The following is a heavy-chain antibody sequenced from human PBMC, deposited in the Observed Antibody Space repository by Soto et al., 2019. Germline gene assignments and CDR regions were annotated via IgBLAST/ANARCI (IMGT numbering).Heavy chain of an antibody. CDR3: ARARPFRDCSGGSCYFGPFDY. D-gene: IGHD2-15*01. V-gene: IGHV3-30-3*01. CDR2: ISYDGSNK. CDR1: GFTFSSYS. Sequence: GGSLRLSCAASGFTFSSYSIHWVRQAPCKGLEWVAVISYDGSNKYYADSVKGRFTISRDNSKNTLYLQMNSLRAEDTAVYYFARARPFRDCSGGSCYFGPFDYWGQGTLVTVSS. J-gene: IGHJ4*02.